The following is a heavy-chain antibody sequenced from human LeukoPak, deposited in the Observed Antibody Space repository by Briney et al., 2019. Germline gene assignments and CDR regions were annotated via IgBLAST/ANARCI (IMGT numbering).Heavy chain of an antibody. J-gene: IGHJ4*02. D-gene: IGHD1-20*01. CDR2: IYYSGST. CDR1: GVSISSSSYY. V-gene: IGHV4-39*07. Sequence: SETLSLTCTVSGVSISSSSYYWGWIRQPPGKGLEWIGSIYYSGSTYYNPSLKSRVTISVDTSKNQFSLKLASVSAADTAVYYCARGGTQITFPVWGQGTLVTVSS. CDR3: ARGGTQITFPV.